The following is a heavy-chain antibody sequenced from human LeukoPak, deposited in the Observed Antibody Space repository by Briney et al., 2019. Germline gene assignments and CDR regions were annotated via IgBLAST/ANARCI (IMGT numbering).Heavy chain of an antibody. J-gene: IGHJ5*02. CDR2: IYYSGST. V-gene: IGHV4-59*01. D-gene: IGHD3-10*01. CDR3: AREKDYYGSGFDP. Sequence: SETLSLTCTVSGGSISSYYWSWIRQPPGKGLEWIGYIYYSGSTNYNPSLKSRVTISVDTSKNQFSLKLSSETAADTAVYYCAREKDYYGSGFDPWGQGTLVTVSS. CDR1: GGSISSYY.